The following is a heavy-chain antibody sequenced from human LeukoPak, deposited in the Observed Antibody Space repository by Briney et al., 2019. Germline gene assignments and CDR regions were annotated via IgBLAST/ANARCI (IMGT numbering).Heavy chain of an antibody. J-gene: IGHJ6*03. CDR2: ISAYNGNT. D-gene: IGHD3-10*01. V-gene: IGHV1-18*01. CDR3: ARGGGRRAYYYGSGSPNPALGYYYYMDV. Sequence: ASVKVSCKASGHTLTSYGISWVRQAPGQGLEWMGWISAYNGNTHYAQKLQGRVTMTTDTSTSTVYMELRSLRSDDTAVYYCARGGGRRAYYYGSGSPNPALGYYYYMDVWGKGTTVTISS. CDR1: GHTLTSYG.